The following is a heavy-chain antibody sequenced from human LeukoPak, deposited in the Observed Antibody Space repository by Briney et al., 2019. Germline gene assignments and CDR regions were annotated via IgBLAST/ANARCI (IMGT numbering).Heavy chain of an antibody. CDR2: IHTGGTT. Sequence: PGGSLRLSCAASGFTVSSNYMTWVRQAPGKGLEWVSVIHTGGTTYYAVSVKGRFTISRDNSKNTLYLQMNSLRAEDTAVYYCARWSGGYYYDIKMGLDYWGQGTLVTVSS. V-gene: IGHV3-53*01. CDR3: ARWSGGYYYDIKMGLDY. D-gene: IGHD3-22*01. CDR1: GFTVSSNY. J-gene: IGHJ4*02.